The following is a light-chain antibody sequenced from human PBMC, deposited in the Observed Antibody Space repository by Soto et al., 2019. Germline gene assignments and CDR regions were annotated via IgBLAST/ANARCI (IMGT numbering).Light chain of an antibody. CDR3: QQYNNWLTWT. Sequence: EIVLTQSPATLSLSPGERATLSFRASQSVSSYLAWYQQKPGQAPRLLIYDASNRATGIPARFSGSGSGTEFTLTISSLQSEDFAVYYCQQYNNWLTWTFGQGTKVDI. V-gene: IGKV3-11*01. CDR1: QSVSSY. J-gene: IGKJ1*01. CDR2: DAS.